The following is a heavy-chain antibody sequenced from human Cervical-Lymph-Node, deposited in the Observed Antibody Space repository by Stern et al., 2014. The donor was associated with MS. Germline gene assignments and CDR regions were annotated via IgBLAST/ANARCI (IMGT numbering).Heavy chain of an antibody. Sequence: EVQLVVYGGGSVQPGGSLRLSCAASGFIFDDAWMHWVRQAPGKGLVWVGRIKSKTDGGTTDYSTPVKGRFTISRDDSKTTLYLQMNSLKTEDTAVYYCTTLGVEDYWGQGTLVTVSS. J-gene: IGHJ4*02. CDR3: TTLGVEDY. CDR2: IKSKTDGGTT. D-gene: IGHD2-8*01. V-gene: IGHV3-15*01. CDR1: GFIFDDAW.